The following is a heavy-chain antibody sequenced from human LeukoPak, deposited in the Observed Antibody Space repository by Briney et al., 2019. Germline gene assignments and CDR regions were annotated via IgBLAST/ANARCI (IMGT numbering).Heavy chain of an antibody. V-gene: IGHV4-39*01. CDR2: IYYSGST. Sequence: SETLSLTCTVSGGSISSSSYYWGWIRQPPGKGLEWIGSIYYSGSTYSNPSLKSRVTISVDTSKNQFSLKLSSVTAADTAVYYCARLHCSSTSCYSGLFDYWGQGTLVTVSS. CDR1: GGSISSSSYY. CDR3: ARLHCSSTSCYSGLFDY. J-gene: IGHJ4*02. D-gene: IGHD2-2*01.